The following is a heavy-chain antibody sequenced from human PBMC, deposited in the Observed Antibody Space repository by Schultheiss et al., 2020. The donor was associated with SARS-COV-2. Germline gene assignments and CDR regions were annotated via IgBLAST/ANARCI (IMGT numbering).Heavy chain of an antibody. CDR2: ISHNGII. Sequence: SETLSLTCTVSGGSISSGGYYWSWIRQPPGTGLEWIAEISHNGIINYNPSLKSRVTISLDKSKNQFSLKVTSVTAADTAIYYCTTRNSVMAILPFDPWGQGTLVTVSS. D-gene: IGHD2-21*01. CDR1: GGSISSGGYY. V-gene: IGHV4-39*07. CDR3: TTRNSVMAILPFDP. J-gene: IGHJ5*02.